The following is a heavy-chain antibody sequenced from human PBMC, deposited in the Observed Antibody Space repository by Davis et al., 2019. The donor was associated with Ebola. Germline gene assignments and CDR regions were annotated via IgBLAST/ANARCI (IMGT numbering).Heavy chain of an antibody. CDR3: ARHLQHYGSHYYYYGMDV. CDR1: GFSVSSNY. Sequence: GESLKISCAASGFSVSSNYMSWVRQAPGKGLEWLSIIYSGGTTYYADSVEGRFTISRDKSRNALFLQMNNLRAEDTAVYYCARHLQHYGSHYYYYGMDVWGKGTTVTVSS. CDR2: IYSGGTT. D-gene: IGHD3-10*01. V-gene: IGHV3-66*04. J-gene: IGHJ6*04.